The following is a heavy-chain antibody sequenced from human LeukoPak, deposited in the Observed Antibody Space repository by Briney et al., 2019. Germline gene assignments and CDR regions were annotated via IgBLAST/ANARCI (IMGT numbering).Heavy chain of an antibody. CDR3: AKYSSGWFFDY. Sequence: PGGSLRLSCAASGFTFSSYAMTWVRQAPGKGLEWVLGISGSGGSTYYADSVKGRFTISRDNSKNTLYLQMNSLRAEDTAVYYCAKYSSGWFFDYWGQETLVTVSS. CDR1: GFTFSSYA. D-gene: IGHD6-19*01. V-gene: IGHV3-23*01. J-gene: IGHJ4*02. CDR2: ISGSGGST.